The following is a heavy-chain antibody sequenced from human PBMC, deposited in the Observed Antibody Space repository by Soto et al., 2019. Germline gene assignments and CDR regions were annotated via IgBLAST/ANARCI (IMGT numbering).Heavy chain of an antibody. V-gene: IGHV5-10-1*01. Sequence: GESLKISCKGSGYSFAGYWISWVRQKPGKGLEWMGRIDPSDSQTYYSPSFRGHVTISATKSITTVFLQWSSLRASDTAMYYCARQIYDSDTGPNFQYYFDSWGQGTPVTVSS. CDR1: GYSFAGYW. CDR3: ARQIYDSDTGPNFQYYFDS. J-gene: IGHJ4*02. CDR2: IDPSDSQT. D-gene: IGHD3-22*01.